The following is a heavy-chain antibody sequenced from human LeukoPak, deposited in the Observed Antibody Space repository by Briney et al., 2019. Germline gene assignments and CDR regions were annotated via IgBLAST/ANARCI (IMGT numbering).Heavy chain of an antibody. J-gene: IGHJ4*02. CDR2: ISGNGGST. CDR1: GFTFSSYA. V-gene: IGHV3-23*01. CDR3: VRDRGTYRPIDY. D-gene: IGHD1-26*01. Sequence: GGSLRLSCAASGFTFSSYAMSWVRQAPGKGLEWVSAISGNGGSTYYADSVKGRFTISRDNSKNTLYLQTNSLRAEDTAIYYCVRDRGTYRPIDYWGQGTLVTVSS.